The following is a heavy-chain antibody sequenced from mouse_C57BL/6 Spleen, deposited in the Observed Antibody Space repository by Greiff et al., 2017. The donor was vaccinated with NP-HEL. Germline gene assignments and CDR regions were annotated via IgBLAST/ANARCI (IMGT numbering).Heavy chain of an antibody. CDR2: ISYDGSN. J-gene: IGHJ2*01. CDR1: GYSITSGYY. Sequence: EVKLQESGPGLVKPSQSLSLTCSVTGYSITSGYYWNWIRQFPGNKLEWMGYISYDGSNNYNPSLKNRISITRDTAKNQFFLKLNSVTTEDTATYYCAREARDFDYWGQGTTLTVSS. V-gene: IGHV3-6*01. CDR3: AREARDFDY.